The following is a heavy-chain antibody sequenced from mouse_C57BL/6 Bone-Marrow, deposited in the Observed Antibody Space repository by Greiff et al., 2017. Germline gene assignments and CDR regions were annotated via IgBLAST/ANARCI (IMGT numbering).Heavy chain of an antibody. CDR2: ISYDGSN. CDR3: ARDRGLRFDY. D-gene: IGHD2-4*01. CDR1: GYSITSGYY. Sequence: EVKVEESGPGLVKPSQSLSLTCSVTGYSITSGYYWNWIRQFPGNKLEWMGYISYDGSNNYNPSLKNRISITRDTSKNQFFLKLNSVTTEDTATYYCARDRGLRFDYWGQGTTLTVSS. V-gene: IGHV3-6*01. J-gene: IGHJ2*01.